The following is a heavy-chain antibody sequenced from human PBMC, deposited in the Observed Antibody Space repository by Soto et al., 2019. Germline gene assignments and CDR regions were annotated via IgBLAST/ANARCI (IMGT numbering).Heavy chain of an antibody. V-gene: IGHV4-34*01. CDR3: ARAPHFTYYYDSSGYGRYYFDY. CDR1: GGSFSGYY. J-gene: IGHJ4*02. Sequence: PSETLSLTCAVYGGSFSGYYWSWIRQPPGKGLEWIGEINHSGSTNYNPSLKSRVTISVDTSKNQFSLKLSSVTAADTAVYYCARAPHFTYYYDSSGYGRYYFDYWGQGTLVTVSS. CDR2: INHSGST. D-gene: IGHD3-22*01.